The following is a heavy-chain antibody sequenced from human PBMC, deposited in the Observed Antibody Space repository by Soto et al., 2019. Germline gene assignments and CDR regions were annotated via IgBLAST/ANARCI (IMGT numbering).Heavy chain of an antibody. CDR2: ISSSSSYI. J-gene: IGHJ6*02. Sequence: PGGSLSLSCAASGFTFSSYSMNWVRQAPGKGLEWVSSISSSSSYIYYADSVKGRFTISRDNAKNSLYLQMNSLRAEDTAVYYCARDRLSFMDVWGQGTTVTVSS. CDR1: GFTFSSYS. V-gene: IGHV3-21*01. CDR3: ARDRLSFMDV.